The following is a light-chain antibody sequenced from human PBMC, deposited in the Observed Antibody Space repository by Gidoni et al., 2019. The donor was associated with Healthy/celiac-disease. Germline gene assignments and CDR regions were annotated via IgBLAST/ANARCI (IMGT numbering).Light chain of an antibody. CDR3: QQYYSTPLT. V-gene: IGKV4-1*01. J-gene: IGKJ4*01. CDR1: QSVLYSSNHKNY. Sequence: DIVMNQSPDSLAVSLGERATINCKSSQSVLYSSNHKNYLAWYQQKPGQPPKLLIYWASTRESGVPDRFSGSGSGTDFTLTISSLQAEDVAVYYCQQYYSTPLTFGGGTKVEIK. CDR2: WAS.